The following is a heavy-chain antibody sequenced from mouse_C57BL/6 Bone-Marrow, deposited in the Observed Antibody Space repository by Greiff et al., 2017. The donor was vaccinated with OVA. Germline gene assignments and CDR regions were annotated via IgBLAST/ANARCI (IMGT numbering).Heavy chain of an antibody. D-gene: IGHD2-4*01. CDR2: IDPENGDT. CDR1: GFNIKDDY. J-gene: IGHJ2*01. V-gene: IGHV14-4*01. Sequence: VQLQQSGAELVRPGASVKLSCTASGFNIKDDYMHWVKQRPEQGLEWIGWIDPENGDTEYASKFQGKATITADTSSNTAYLQLSSLTSEDTAVYYCTTQSIFCDYYGDYWGQGTTLTVSS. CDR3: TTQSIFCDYYGDY.